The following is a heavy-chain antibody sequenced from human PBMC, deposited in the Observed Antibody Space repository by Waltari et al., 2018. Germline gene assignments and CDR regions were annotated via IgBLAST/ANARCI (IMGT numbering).Heavy chain of an antibody. CDR1: GFSFSNYG. J-gene: IGHJ4*02. CDR3: AKNGLGLAAPDY. V-gene: IGHV3-23*01. CDR2: LTNSGGST. Sequence: EVQLLESGGGLVQPGGSLRLSCAASGFSFSNYGMSWVRQAPGKGLEWASTLTNSGGSTYYADSVKGRFTISRDNSKNTLYLQMNSLRAEDTAIYYCAKNGLGLAAPDYWGQGTLVTVSS. D-gene: IGHD6-6*01.